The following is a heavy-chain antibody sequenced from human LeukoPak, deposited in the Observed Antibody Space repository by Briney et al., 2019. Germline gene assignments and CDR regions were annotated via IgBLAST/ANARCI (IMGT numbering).Heavy chain of an antibody. CDR2: IDQGGSVK. V-gene: IGHV3-7*01. Sequence: GGSLRLSCAASGFTFRSYWMSWVRQAPGKGLEWVANIDQGGSVKYYVDSEKGRFTISRDDAKNSLYVQMNSLRDEDTAVYYCARVGYSGWNLEYWGQGTLVTVSS. J-gene: IGHJ4*02. CDR3: ARVGYSGWNLEY. D-gene: IGHD5-12*01. CDR1: GFTFRSYW.